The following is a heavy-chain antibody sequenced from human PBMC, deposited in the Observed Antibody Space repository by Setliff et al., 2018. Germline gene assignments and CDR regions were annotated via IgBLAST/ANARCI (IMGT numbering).Heavy chain of an antibody. D-gene: IGHD2-21*02. CDR3: ARVGWTSDRYYYMDV. CDR2: ISYAATTA. Sequence: GGSLRLSCAASGFTFNNFAMHWVRQAPGKGLEWVSFISYAATTAYYINSVKGRFAISRDNSKNTLSLQMNNLTPEDSAIYYCARVGWTSDRYYYMDVWGKGTTVTVS. CDR1: GFTFNNFA. J-gene: IGHJ6*03. V-gene: IGHV3-30*09.